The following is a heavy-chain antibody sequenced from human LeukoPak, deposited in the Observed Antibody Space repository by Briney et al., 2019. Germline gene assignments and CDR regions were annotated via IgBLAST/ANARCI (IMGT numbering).Heavy chain of an antibody. Sequence: SETLSLTCTVSGGSMNRGGDSWSWIRQAPGKGLEWIGYIYYRGGKYYNPSLKSRLVLSVDTAKNQFSLELSAVTAADTAVYYCARLCTNGVCYVDYWGQGTLVTVSS. D-gene: IGHD2-8*01. CDR3: ARLCTNGVCYVDY. CDR2: IYYRGGK. J-gene: IGHJ4*02. CDR1: GGSMNRGGDS. V-gene: IGHV4-30-4*07.